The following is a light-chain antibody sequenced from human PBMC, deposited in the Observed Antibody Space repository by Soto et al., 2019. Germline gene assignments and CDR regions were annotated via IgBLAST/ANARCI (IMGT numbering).Light chain of an antibody. J-gene: IGKJ1*01. V-gene: IGKV3-15*01. Sequence: VWTQPPGTLSVSPGERATLSCRASQSVRSNLAWYQQKPGQAPRFLMYDASTRATGIPARFSGSGSGTEFTLTISSLQSEDFAVYYCQQYNNWPPWTFGQGTKVDI. CDR1: QSVRSN. CDR3: QQYNNWPPWT. CDR2: DAS.